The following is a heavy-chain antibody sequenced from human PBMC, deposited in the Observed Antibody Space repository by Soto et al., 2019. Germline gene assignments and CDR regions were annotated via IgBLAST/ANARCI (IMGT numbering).Heavy chain of an antibody. Sequence: ASVKVSCKVSGYTLTELSIHWVRQAPGKGLEWMGGFDPEDGETIYAQKFQGRVTMTEDTSTDTAYMELSSLRSEDTAVYYCATRPTFGEFTFDYWGQGTLVTVSS. D-gene: IGHD3-10*01. CDR3: ATRPTFGEFTFDY. J-gene: IGHJ4*02. CDR2: FDPEDGET. CDR1: GYTLTELS. V-gene: IGHV1-24*01.